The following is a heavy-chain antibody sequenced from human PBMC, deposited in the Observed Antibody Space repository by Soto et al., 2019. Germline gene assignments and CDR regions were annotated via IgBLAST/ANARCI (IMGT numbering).Heavy chain of an antibody. J-gene: IGHJ4*02. D-gene: IGHD1-26*01. CDR1: GFTFSSYG. CDR3: AKTLPSGSYDFAY. CDR2: ISYDGSNK. Sequence: GGSLRLSCAASGFTFSSYGMHWVRQAPGKGLEWVAVISYDGSNKYYADSVKGRFTISRDNSKNTLYLQMNSLRAEDTAVYYCAKTLPSGSYDFAYWGQGTLVTVSS. V-gene: IGHV3-30*18.